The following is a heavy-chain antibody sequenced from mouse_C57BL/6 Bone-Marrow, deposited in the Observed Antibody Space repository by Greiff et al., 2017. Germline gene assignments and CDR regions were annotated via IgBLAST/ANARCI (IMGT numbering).Heavy chain of an antibody. CDR3: ASHCGSSYDC. J-gene: IGHJ2*01. V-gene: IGHV1-9*01. D-gene: IGHD1-1*01. CDR2: IFPGSGST. Sequence: QVQLKQSGAELMKPGASVKLSCKASGYTFTDYWIEWVKQRPGHGLEWIGEIFPGSGSTNYNEKFKGKATFTADTASNTAYMQISSLTAEDSAIYYCASHCGSSYDCWGQGITLTVYS. CDR1: GYTFTDYW.